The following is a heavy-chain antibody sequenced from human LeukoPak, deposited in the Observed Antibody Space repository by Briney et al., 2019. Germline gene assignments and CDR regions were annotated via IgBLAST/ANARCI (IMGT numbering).Heavy chain of an antibody. CDR1: GYTFTSYG. D-gene: IGHD3-10*01. CDR3: ARDRTLAGYYYGSGSPNWFDP. Sequence: GASVKVSCKASGYTFTSYGISWVRQAPGQGLEWMGWISAYNGNTNYAQKLQGRVTMTTDTSTSTAYMELRSLRSDDTAVYYCARDRTLAGYYYGSGSPNWFDPWGQGTLVTVSS. CDR2: ISAYNGNT. J-gene: IGHJ5*02. V-gene: IGHV1-18*01.